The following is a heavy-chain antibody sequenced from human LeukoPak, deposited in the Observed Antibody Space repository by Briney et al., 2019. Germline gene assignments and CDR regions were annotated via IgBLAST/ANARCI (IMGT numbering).Heavy chain of an antibody. CDR2: IKSKTDGGTT. CDR1: GFTFSNAW. CDR3: ARRSKWLRLNPYDY. Sequence: PGGSLRLSCAASGFTFSNAWMNWVRQAPGKGLEWVGRIKSKTDGGTTDYAAPVKGRFTISRDDSKNTLYLQMNSLKTEDTAVYYCARRSKWLRLNPYDYWGQGTLVTVSS. J-gene: IGHJ4*02. V-gene: IGHV3-15*07. D-gene: IGHD5-12*01.